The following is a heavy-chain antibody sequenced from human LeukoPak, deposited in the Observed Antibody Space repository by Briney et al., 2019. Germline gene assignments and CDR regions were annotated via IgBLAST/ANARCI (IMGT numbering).Heavy chain of an antibody. Sequence: PGGSLRLSCAASGFTFSSYGMHWVRQAPGKGLEWVAVIWYDGGNKYYADSVKGRFTISRDNSKNTLYLQMNSLRAEDTAVYYCARGSMVRGTPWYFDYWGQGTLVTVSS. CDR2: IWYDGGNK. CDR3: ARGSMVRGTPWYFDY. D-gene: IGHD3-10*01. V-gene: IGHV3-33*01. CDR1: GFTFSSYG. J-gene: IGHJ4*02.